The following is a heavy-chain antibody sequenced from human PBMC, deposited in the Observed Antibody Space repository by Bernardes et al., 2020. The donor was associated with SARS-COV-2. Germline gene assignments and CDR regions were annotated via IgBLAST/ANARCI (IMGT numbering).Heavy chain of an antibody. D-gene: IGHD2-2*01. CDR1: GGSISSYF. CDR2: IYYSGTT. J-gene: IGHJ5*02. CDR3: ARVWAYCSSTSCYHWFDP. V-gene: IGHV4-59*01. Sequence: SETLSLTCTVSGGSISSYFWSWIRQPPGKGLEWIGYIYYSGTTNYSPSLKSRVTISVDTSTNQFSLKLSSVTAADTAVYYCARVWAYCSSTSCYHWFDPWGQGTLVTVSS.